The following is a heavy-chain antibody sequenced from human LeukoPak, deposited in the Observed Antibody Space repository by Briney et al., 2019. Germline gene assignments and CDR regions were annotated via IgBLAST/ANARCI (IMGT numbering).Heavy chain of an antibody. V-gene: IGHV3-21*01. Sequence: GGSLRLSCAASAFTFASYSMNWVCQAPGKGLEWVSSISGDSTYIYNAGSVKGRFTISRDNAQASLYLQMISLRADDTAVYYCARVSGRLERQSDLDYWGQGTLVIVSS. CDR2: ISGDSTYI. J-gene: IGHJ4*02. CDR3: ARVSGRLERQSDLDY. D-gene: IGHD1-1*01. CDR1: AFTFASYS.